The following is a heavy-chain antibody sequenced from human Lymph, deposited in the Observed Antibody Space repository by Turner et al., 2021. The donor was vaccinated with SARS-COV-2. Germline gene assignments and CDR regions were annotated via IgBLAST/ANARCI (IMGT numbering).Heavy chain of an antibody. Sequence: EVQLVESGGGLAQPGGSLRLSCAASGFTFSLYWMSWVRQAPGKGLEWVANIKQDGSEKYYVDSVKGRFTISRDNAKNSLYLQMNSLRAEDTAVYYCARVEMATISFDYWGQGTLVPVSS. CDR2: IKQDGSEK. J-gene: IGHJ4*02. CDR3: ARVEMATISFDY. V-gene: IGHV3-7*01. CDR1: GFTFSLYW.